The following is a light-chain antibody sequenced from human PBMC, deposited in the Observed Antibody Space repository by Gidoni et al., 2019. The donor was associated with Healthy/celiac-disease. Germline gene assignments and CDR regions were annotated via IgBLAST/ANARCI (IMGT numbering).Light chain of an antibody. CDR1: SLRSYY. J-gene: IGLJ2*01. CDR2: GKN. Sequence: SSELTQDPAVSVALGQTVRITCQGDSLRSYYASWYQQSQDRPLVLVIYGKNNRPSGIPDRFSGSSSGNTASLTITGAQAEDEADYYCNSRDSSGNHVVFGGGTKLTVL. V-gene: IGLV3-19*01. CDR3: NSRDSSGNHVV.